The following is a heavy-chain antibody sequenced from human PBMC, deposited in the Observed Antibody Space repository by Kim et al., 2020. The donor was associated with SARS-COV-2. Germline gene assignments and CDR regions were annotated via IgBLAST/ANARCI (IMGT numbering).Heavy chain of an antibody. Sequence: YYSTSLKTRLTISKDTSKNQVVLTMTNMDPVDTATYYCARTDSWIWGFDYWGQGTLVTVSS. J-gene: IGHJ4*02. D-gene: IGHD5-12*01. CDR3: ARTDSWIWGFDY. V-gene: IGHV2-70*01.